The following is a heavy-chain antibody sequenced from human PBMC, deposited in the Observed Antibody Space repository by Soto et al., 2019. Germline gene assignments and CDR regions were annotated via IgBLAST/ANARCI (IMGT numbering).Heavy chain of an antibody. V-gene: IGHV1-18*01. CDR3: ARVDLSIAARPVHYYYYGMDV. CDR1: GYTFTSYG. J-gene: IGHJ6*02. Sequence: ASVKVSCKASGYTFTSYGISWVRQAPGQGLEWMGWISAYNGNTNYAQKLQGRVTMTTDTSTSTAYMELRSLRSDDTAVYYCARVDLSIAARPVHYYYYGMDVWGQGTTVTVSS. D-gene: IGHD6-6*01. CDR2: ISAYNGNT.